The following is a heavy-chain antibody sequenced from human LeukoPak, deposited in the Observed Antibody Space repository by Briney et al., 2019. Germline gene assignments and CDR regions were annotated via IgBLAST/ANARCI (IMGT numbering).Heavy chain of an antibody. CDR3: AATPVVVPAAILNYYYYMDV. V-gene: IGHV3-23*01. J-gene: IGHJ6*03. D-gene: IGHD2-2*01. CDR1: GFTFSSYA. Sequence: GGSLILSCAASGFTFSSYAMSWVRQAPGKGLEWVSAISGSGGSTYYADSVKGRFTISRDNSKNTLYLQMNSLRAEDTAIYYCAATPVVVPAAILNYYYYMDVWGKGTTVTVSS. CDR2: ISGSGGST.